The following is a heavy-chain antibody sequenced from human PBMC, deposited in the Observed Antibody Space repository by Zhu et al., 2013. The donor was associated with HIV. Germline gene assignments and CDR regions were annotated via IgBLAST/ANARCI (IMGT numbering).Heavy chain of an antibody. D-gene: IGHD5-12*01. V-gene: IGHV3-21*01. CDR1: GFTFSSYS. Sequence: EVQLVESGGGLVKPGGSLRLSCAASGFTFSSYSMNWVRQAPGKGLEWVSSISSSSSYIYYADSVKGRFTISRDNAKNSLYLQMNSLRAEDTAVYYCARGADIVATIRLIYYYYGMDVWGQGTTVTVSS. CDR2: ISSSSSYI. J-gene: IGHJ6*02. CDR3: ARGADIVATIRLIYYYYGMDV.